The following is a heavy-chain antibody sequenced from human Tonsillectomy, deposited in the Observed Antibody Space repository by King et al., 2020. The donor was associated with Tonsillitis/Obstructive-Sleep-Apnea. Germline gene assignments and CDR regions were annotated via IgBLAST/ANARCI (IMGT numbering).Heavy chain of an antibody. CDR1: GFTFSSYA. CDR3: AGDGDNSRYMDV. Sequence: HVQLVESGGGVVQPERSLRLSCAASGFTFSSYAVHWVRQAPGKGLEWVAVISLDGSNKYYTGSVRGRFTISRDNSKNTLYLQLNSLRVEDTAVYYCAGDGDNSRYMDVWGKGTTVTVSS. D-gene: IGHD2-21*01. J-gene: IGHJ6*03. CDR2: ISLDGSNK. V-gene: IGHV3-30*04.